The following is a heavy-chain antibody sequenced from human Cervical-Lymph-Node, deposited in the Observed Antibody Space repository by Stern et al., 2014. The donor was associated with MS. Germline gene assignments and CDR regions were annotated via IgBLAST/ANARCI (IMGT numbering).Heavy chain of an antibody. CDR3: ARERSIHYPAFAP. Sequence: QVQLVESGAEVKKPGSSVRVSCKASGGSFKSYAFNWLRQAPGQGLEWMGGIVPMFAKANYAQKFQVRVTVTADEATNTLYMELSFLTSEDTAVYYCARERSIHYPAFAPWGQGTLVTVSS. J-gene: IGHJ5*02. CDR1: GGSFKSYA. D-gene: IGHD3-10*01. V-gene: IGHV1-69*01. CDR2: IVPMFAKA.